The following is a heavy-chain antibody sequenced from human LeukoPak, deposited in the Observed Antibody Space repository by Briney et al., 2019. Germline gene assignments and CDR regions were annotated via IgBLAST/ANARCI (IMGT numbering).Heavy chain of an antibody. CDR1: GFTFSSYS. V-gene: IGHV3-21*04. D-gene: IGHD6-13*01. Sequence: GGSLRLSCAASGFTFSSYSMNWVRQAPGKGLEWVSSISPSSTYIYYADSVKGRFTISRDNAKNSLYLQMNSLRAEDTAIYYCAKEAVNFNLFSGPSGYSSSWPFDYWGQGSLVTVSS. CDR2: ISPSSTYI. J-gene: IGHJ4*02. CDR3: AKEAVNFNLFSGPSGYSSSWPFDY.